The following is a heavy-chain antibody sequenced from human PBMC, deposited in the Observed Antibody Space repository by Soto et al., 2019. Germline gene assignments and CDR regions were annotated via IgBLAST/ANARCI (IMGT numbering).Heavy chain of an antibody. CDR3: AKSLPEYQLLDAFDI. V-gene: IGHV3-30-3*01. CDR1: GFTFSSYA. Sequence: GGSLRLSCAASGFTFSSYAMHWVRQAPGKGLEWVAVISYDGGNKYYADSVKGRFTISRDNSKNTLYLQMNSLRAEDTAVYYCAKSLPEYQLLDAFDIWGQGTMVTVSS. J-gene: IGHJ3*02. CDR2: ISYDGGNK. D-gene: IGHD2-2*01.